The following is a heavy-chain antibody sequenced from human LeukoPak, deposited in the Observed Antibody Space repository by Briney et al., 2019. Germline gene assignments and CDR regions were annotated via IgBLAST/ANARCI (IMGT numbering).Heavy chain of an antibody. CDR3: ARGDDGRSLDY. CDR2: ISGSGGST. CDR1: GFTFSSYA. Sequence: QPGGSLRLSCAASGFTFSSYAMSWVRQAPGKGLEWVSAISGSGGSTYYADSVKGRFTISRDNSKNTLYLQMNSLRVEDSALYYCARGDDGRSLDYWGQGTRVTVSS. J-gene: IGHJ4*02. V-gene: IGHV3-23*01. D-gene: IGHD1-1*01.